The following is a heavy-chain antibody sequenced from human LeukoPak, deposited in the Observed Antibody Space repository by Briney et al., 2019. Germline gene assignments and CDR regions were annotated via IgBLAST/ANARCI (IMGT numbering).Heavy chain of an antibody. CDR1: GFTFTSYA. Sequence: RGCLRLSCAEPGFTFTSYAMSWVRQAPGKGLGWVSAISGSVGSTYYADSVKGRSTISRENPKNTLYLQMNSLRAEDTAVYYCAKATVVTVANYYGMDVWGQGTTVTVSS. CDR2: ISGSVGST. J-gene: IGHJ6*02. V-gene: IGHV3-23*01. D-gene: IGHD2-15*01. CDR3: AKATVVTVANYYGMDV.